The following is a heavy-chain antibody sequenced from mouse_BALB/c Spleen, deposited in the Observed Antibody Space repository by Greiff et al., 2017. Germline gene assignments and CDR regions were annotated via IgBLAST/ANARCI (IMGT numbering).Heavy chain of an antibody. CDR1: GYTFTSSW. D-gene: IGHD1-1*01. Sequence: QVQLQQPGAELVKPGASVKLSCKASGYTFTSSWRPWVKQRPGQGLEWIGEINPSNGRTNYNEKFKSKATLTVDKSSSTAYMQLSSLTSEDSAVYYCARYYYYGSTPYYFDYWGQGTTLTVSS. J-gene: IGHJ2*01. CDR2: INPSNGRT. CDR3: ARYYYYGSTPYYFDY. V-gene: IGHV1S81*02.